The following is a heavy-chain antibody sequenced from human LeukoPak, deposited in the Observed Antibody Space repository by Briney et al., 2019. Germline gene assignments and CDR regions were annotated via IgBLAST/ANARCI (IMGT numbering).Heavy chain of an antibody. V-gene: IGHV3-66*01. CDR2: IYSDGDT. CDR3: ATPSGGY. J-gene: IGHJ4*02. Sequence: GGSLRLSCAASGFAVFSNYMNWVRQAPGKGLEWVSVIYSDGDTSYADSVKGRFTISRDISKNTLYLQMNSLRAEDTAVYYCATPSGGYWGQGTLVTISS. D-gene: IGHD6-25*01. CDR1: GFAVFSNY.